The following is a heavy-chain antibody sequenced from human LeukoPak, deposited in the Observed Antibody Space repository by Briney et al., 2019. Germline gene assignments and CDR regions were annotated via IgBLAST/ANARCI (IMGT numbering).Heavy chain of an antibody. CDR2: IKNKSYGSTT. CDR3: QGERF. J-gene: IGHJ4*02. V-gene: IGHV3-15*01. D-gene: IGHD2-21*01. CDR1: GFTFTNAW. Sequence: PGGSLRLSCSASGFTFTNAWMSWVRQAPGKGLEWVGRIKNKSYGSTTDNAATVKGRFRISRDDSKNTVYQQMNSLKSEGTGVYYCQGERFWGQGTLVTVSS.